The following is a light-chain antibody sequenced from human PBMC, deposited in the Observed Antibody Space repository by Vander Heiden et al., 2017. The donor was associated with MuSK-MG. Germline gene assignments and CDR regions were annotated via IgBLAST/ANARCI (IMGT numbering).Light chain of an antibody. CDR2: DAS. V-gene: IGKV3-15*01. J-gene: IGKJ4*01. CDR1: QSISSN. Sequence: IVVTQSPATLSVSPGERATLSCRASQSISSNLAWYQHIPGQAPRLLIYDASTRATGIPARFSGSGYGTDFTLTISSLQSEDSAVYYCQQDNNWPLFRFGGGTRVEI. CDR3: QQDNNWPLFR.